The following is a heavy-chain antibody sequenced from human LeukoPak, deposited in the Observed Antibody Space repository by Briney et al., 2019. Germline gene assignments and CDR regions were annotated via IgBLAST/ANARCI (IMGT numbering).Heavy chain of an antibody. Sequence: GASVKVSCKASGYTFTSYAMHWVRQAPGQRLEWMGWINAGNGNTKYSQKFQGRVTITRDTSISTACMELSSLRSEDTAVYYCARRALGYCSRTSCSRPYFDYWGQGTLATVSS. CDR3: ARRALGYCSRTSCSRPYFDY. D-gene: IGHD2-2*01. CDR1: GYTFTSYA. J-gene: IGHJ4*02. V-gene: IGHV1-3*01. CDR2: INAGNGNT.